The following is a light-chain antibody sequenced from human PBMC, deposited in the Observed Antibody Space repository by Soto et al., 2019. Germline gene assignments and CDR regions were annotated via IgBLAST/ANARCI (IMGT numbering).Light chain of an antibody. CDR1: SSDVGGYNS. V-gene: IGLV2-11*01. J-gene: IGLJ1*01. CDR3: CSYAGSYTYV. Sequence: QSVLTQSRSVSGSPGQSVTFSCTGTSSDVGGYNSVSWYQYHPGKAPKLMIYDVNKRPSGVPDRFSGSKSGNTASLTISGLQAPDEADYYCCSYAGSYTYVFGAGTRSPS. CDR2: DVN.